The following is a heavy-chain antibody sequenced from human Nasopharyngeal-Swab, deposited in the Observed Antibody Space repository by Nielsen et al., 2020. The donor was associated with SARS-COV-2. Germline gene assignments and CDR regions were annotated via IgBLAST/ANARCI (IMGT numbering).Heavy chain of an antibody. J-gene: IGHJ4*02. CDR1: GFRFSDYA. CDR2: ISAGGGST. V-gene: IGHV3-23*01. D-gene: IGHD4-17*01. Sequence: GGSLRLSCAASGFRFSDYAVTWVRQAPGKGLEWVSGISAGGGSTFYADSVKGRFTISGDNSKNTLYLQMSSLRAEDTAVYHCAKGVPTTGTGRYYFDYWGQGTLVTVSS. CDR3: AKGVPTTGTGRYYFDY.